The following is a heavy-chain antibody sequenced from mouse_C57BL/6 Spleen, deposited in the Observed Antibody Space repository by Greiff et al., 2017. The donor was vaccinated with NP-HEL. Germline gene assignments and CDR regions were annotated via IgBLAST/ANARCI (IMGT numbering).Heavy chain of an antibody. Sequence: QVQLQQPGAELVRPGTSVKLSCKASGYTFTSYWMHWVKQRPGQGLEWIGVIDPSDSYTNYNQKFKGKATLTVDTSSSTAYMQLSSLTSEDSAVYYCAREEYDGYYVRYVDVWGTGTTVTVSS. D-gene: IGHD2-3*01. CDR2: IDPSDSYT. J-gene: IGHJ1*03. CDR3: AREEYDGYYVRYVDV. CDR1: GYTFTSYW. V-gene: IGHV1-59*01.